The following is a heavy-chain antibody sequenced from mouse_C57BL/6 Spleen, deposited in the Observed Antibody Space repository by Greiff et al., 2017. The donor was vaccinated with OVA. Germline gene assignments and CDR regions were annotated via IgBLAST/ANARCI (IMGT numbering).Heavy chain of an antibody. Sequence: QVQLQQPGAELVKPGASVTLSCKASGYTFTSYWMHWVKQRPGQGLEWIGMIHPNSGSTNYNEKFKSKATLTVDKSSSTAYMQLSSLTSEDSAVYYCARSFITTYYFDYWGQGTTLTVSS. CDR3: ARSFITTYYFDY. CDR1: GYTFTSYW. D-gene: IGHD1-1*01. J-gene: IGHJ2*01. V-gene: IGHV1-64*01. CDR2: IHPNSGST.